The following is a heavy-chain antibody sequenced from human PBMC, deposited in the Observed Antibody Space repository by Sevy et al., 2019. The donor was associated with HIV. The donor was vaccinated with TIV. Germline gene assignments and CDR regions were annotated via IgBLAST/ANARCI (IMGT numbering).Heavy chain of an antibody. CDR2: IGGGDT. CDR3: AKDGVSRNKLWDWFDP. V-gene: IGHV3-23*01. CDR1: GFTFNIYA. J-gene: IGHJ5*02. Sequence: GGSLRLSCATSGFTFNIYAMSWVRQAPGKGLEWVSTIGGGDTYYADSVKGRFTISRDDSKSAVYLQMNSLRADDTAVYYCAKDGVSRNKLWDWFDPWGQGTLLTVSS. D-gene: IGHD2-21*01.